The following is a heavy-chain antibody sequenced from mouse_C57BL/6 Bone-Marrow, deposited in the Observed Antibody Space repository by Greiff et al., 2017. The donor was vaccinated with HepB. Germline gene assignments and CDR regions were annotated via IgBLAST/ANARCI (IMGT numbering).Heavy chain of an antibody. J-gene: IGHJ3*01. CDR3: ARCGLGSSYDAY. CDR2: IYPRSGNT. D-gene: IGHD1-1*01. CDR1: GYTFTSYG. V-gene: IGHV1-81*01. Sequence: VQLQESGAELARPGASVKLSCKASGYTFTSYGITWVKQRTGQGLGWIGEIYPRSGNTYYNEKFKGKATLTADKSSSTAYMELRSLTSEDSAVYFCARCGLGSSYDAYWGQGTLVTVSA.